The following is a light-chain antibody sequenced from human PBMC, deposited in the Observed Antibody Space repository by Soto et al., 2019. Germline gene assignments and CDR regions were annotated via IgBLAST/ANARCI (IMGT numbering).Light chain of an antibody. Sequence: QSVLTQSPSASASLGASVKLTCTLNSGHSNYAIAWHQQQPEKGPRYLMKVNTDGTHNKGDGIPDRFSGSSFGAERYLTISSLQSEDEADYYCQTWGTGVQVVFGGGTQLTVL. J-gene: IGLJ2*01. V-gene: IGLV4-69*01. CDR1: SGHSNYA. CDR3: QTWGTGVQVV. CDR2: VNTDGTH.